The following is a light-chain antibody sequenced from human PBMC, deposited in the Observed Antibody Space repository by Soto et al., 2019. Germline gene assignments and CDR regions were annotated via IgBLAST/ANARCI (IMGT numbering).Light chain of an antibody. J-gene: IGKJ1*01. CDR2: GAS. CDR3: QQYNNWPPT. CDR1: QSVSSK. Sequence: EIIMTQSPATLSVSPGDRATLSCRASQSVSSKLVWYQQKPGQAPRLLIHGASTRATGIPARFSGSGSGTEFTLTISSLQSEDFAFYYCQQYNNWPPTFGQGTKVEIK. V-gene: IGKV3-15*01.